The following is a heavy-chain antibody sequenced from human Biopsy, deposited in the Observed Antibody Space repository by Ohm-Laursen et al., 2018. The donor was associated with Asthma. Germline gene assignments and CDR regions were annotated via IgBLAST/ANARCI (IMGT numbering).Heavy chain of an antibody. CDR3: ARAVDYSHYYGIDV. Sequence: GASVKVSCKTSGYTFNSAGITWARQAPGQGLEWMGWISVYNGNTKDAQKLQDRVTMITDTSTSTAYMELRSLRSDDTAVYFCARAVDYSHYYGIDVWGQGTTVTVS. J-gene: IGHJ6*02. D-gene: IGHD3-10*01. CDR2: ISVYNGNT. V-gene: IGHV1-18*01. CDR1: GYTFNSAG.